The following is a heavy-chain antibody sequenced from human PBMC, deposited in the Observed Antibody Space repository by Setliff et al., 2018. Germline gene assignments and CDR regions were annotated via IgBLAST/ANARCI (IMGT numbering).Heavy chain of an antibody. V-gene: IGHV5-51*01. CDR3: ARLGAPASHDAFDI. CDR2: VFSGDSDT. J-gene: IGHJ3*02. D-gene: IGHD6-25*01. CDR1: GYRFTTYW. Sequence: GESLKIYCKGSGYRFTTYWIGWVRQMPGKGLEWMGIVFSGDSDTRYSPSFQGQVTMSADKSINTAYLQWSSLKASDTAMYYCARLGAPASHDAFDIWGQGTMVTVSS.